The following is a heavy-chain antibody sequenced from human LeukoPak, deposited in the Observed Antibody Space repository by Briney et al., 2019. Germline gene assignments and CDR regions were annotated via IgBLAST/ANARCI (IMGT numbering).Heavy chain of an antibody. D-gene: IGHD3-3*01. CDR1: GFTFSSYW. CDR2: KKQDGSET. V-gene: IGHV3-7*01. J-gene: IGHJ4*02. CDR3: AREATIFGVVIEVNDY. Sequence: GGSLRLSCAASGFTFSSYWMSWVRQAPGKGLEWVPNKKQDGSETYYVDSVKGRFTISRDNAKNSLYLQMNSPRAEDTAVYYCAREATIFGVVIEVNDYWGQGTLVTVSS.